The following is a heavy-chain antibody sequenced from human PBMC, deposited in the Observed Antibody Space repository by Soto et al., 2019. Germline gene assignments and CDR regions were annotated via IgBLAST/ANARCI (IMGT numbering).Heavy chain of an antibody. D-gene: IGHD3-22*01. V-gene: IGHV1-2*04. Sequence: ASVKVSCKASGYTFTGSYMHWVRQAPGQGLEWMGWINPNSGGTNYAQKFQGWVTMTRDTSISTAYMELSRLRSDDTAVYYCARESRPDYYDSSGYYPALDAFDIWGQGTMVTVSS. CDR3: ARESRPDYYDSSGYYPALDAFDI. J-gene: IGHJ3*02. CDR1: GYTFTGSY. CDR2: INPNSGGT.